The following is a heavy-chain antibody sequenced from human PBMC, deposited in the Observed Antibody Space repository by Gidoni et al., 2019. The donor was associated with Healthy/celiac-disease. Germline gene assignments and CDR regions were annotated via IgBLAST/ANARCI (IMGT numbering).Heavy chain of an antibody. CDR1: GAALSSYY. V-gene: IGHV4-4*07. D-gene: IGHD3-22*01. CDR2: IYTSGST. CDR3: ARCDSSGYYCNWFDP. Sequence: QVQLQESGPGLVKRSETVVLTGTTSGAALSSYYWSWIRQPAGKGLEWIGRIYTSGSTNYNPSLKSRVTMSVDTSKNQFSLKLSSVTAADTAVYYCARCDSSGYYCNWFDPWGQGTLVTVSS. J-gene: IGHJ5*02.